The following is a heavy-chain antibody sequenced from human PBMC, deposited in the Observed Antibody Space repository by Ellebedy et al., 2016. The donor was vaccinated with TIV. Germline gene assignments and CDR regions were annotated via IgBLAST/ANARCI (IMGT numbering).Heavy chain of an antibody. Sequence: ASVKVSXXASGGTFSSYAISWVRQAPGQGLEWMGIINPSGGSTSYAQKFQGRVTMTTDTSTSTAYMELRSLRSDDTAVYYCARDVGDYVDYWGQGTLVTVSS. CDR3: ARDVGDYVDY. CDR1: GGTFSSYA. J-gene: IGHJ4*02. V-gene: IGHV1-46*01. D-gene: IGHD4-17*01. CDR2: INPSGGST.